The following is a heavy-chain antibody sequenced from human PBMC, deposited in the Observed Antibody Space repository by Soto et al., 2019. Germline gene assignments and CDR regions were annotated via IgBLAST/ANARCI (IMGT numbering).Heavy chain of an antibody. CDR2: IKNRANNYAT. V-gene: IGHV3-73*01. CDR1: GFSFSDYA. CDR3: TRLSEGGYYHYGMNV. Sequence: EEQVVESGGGLVQPGGSLKLSCAGSGFSFSDYAIHWVRQASGKGLEWVGRIKNRANNYATASAASLKGRFTVSRDDSTNTAYLQMNSLETDDTAVYYCTRLSEGGYYHYGMNVWGQGTTVTVSS. J-gene: IGHJ6*02.